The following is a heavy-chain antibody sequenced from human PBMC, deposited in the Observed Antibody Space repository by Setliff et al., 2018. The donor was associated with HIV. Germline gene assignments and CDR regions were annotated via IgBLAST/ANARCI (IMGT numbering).Heavy chain of an antibody. V-gene: IGHV4-34*01. J-gene: IGHJ4*02. CDR2: INHSGST. CDR3: ATTVDIVTTDDF. Sequence: PSETLSLTCAVYGGSFSSYYWSWIRQPPGKGLEWIGEINHSGSTNYSPSLKSRVTISVDTSKNQFSLKLSSVSAADTAVYFCATTVDIVTTDDFWGQGILVTVSS. D-gene: IGHD5-12*01. CDR1: GGSFSSYY.